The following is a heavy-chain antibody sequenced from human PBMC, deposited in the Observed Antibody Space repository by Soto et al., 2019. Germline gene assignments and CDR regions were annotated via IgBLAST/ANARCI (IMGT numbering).Heavy chain of an antibody. CDR1: GFSLSTSGMC. Sequence: GPTRVNPTQTLTLTCTFSGFSLSTSGMCVSWIRQAPGKAVEWLALIDWDDDKYYSTSLKTRLTISKDTSKNQVVLTMTNMDPVDTATYYCARAIAAAATYDAFDIWGQGTMVTVSS. D-gene: IGHD6-13*01. CDR3: ARAIAAAATYDAFDI. V-gene: IGHV2-70*01. J-gene: IGHJ3*02. CDR2: IDWDDDK.